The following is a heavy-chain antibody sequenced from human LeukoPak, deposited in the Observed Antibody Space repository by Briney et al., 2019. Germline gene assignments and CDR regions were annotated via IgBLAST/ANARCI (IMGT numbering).Heavy chain of an antibody. V-gene: IGHV3-64*01. CDR3: ASSRPFDP. Sequence: GGSLRLSCAASGFTFSSYAMHWVRQAPGKGLEYVSAISSNGGSTYYANSVKGRFTISRDNSKNTLYLQMGSLRAEDMAVYYCASSRPFDPWGQGTLVTVSS. CDR1: GFTFSSYA. J-gene: IGHJ5*02. CDR2: ISSNGGST.